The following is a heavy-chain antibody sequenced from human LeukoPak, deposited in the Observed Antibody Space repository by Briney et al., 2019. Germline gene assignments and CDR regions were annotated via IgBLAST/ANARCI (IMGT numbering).Heavy chain of an antibody. V-gene: IGHV3-13*01. Sequence: GGSLRLSCAASGFTFSSYDMHWVRQATGKGLEWVSAIGTAGDTYYPGSVKGRFTISRDNAKNSLYLQMNSLRAEDTAVYYCARDTYYYGSGTRPDYWGQGTLVTVSS. J-gene: IGHJ4*02. CDR3: ARDTYYYGSGTRPDY. CDR2: IGTAGDT. CDR1: GFTFSSYD. D-gene: IGHD3-10*01.